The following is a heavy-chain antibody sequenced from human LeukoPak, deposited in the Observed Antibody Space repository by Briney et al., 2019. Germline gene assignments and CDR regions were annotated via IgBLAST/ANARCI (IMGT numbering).Heavy chain of an antibody. Sequence: GASVKVFCKASRYTLTGYYMHCVRQTPGQGLEWMGWINPSSGGTNYAQKFQGRVTMTRDTSISTAYMELSRLRSDDTAVYYCAREALTNSYTDYWGQGTLVTVSS. CDR1: RYTLTGYY. D-gene: IGHD5-18*01. CDR3: AREALTNSYTDY. J-gene: IGHJ4*02. V-gene: IGHV1-2*02. CDR2: INPSSGGT.